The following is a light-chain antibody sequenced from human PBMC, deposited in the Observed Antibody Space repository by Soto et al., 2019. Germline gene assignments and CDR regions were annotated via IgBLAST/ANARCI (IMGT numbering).Light chain of an antibody. CDR2: RNN. Sequence: QSVLTQPPSVSGTPGQKVTISCSGSSSNIGTNYVFWYQQFPGMAPKVVIYRNNMWPSGVPDRFSGSKSGTSATLAISGLQSEDEADYYCGSWDDSLSAMVFGGGTKVTVL. J-gene: IGLJ2*01. V-gene: IGLV1-47*01. CDR1: SSNIGTNY. CDR3: GSWDDSLSAMV.